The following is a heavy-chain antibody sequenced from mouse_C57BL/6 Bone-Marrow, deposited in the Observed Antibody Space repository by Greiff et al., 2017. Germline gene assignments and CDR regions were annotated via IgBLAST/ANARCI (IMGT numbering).Heavy chain of an antibody. CDR2: IYPRSGNT. Sequence: QVHVKQSGAELARPGASVKLSCKASGYTFTSYGISWVKQRTGQGLEWIGEIYPRSGNTYYNEKFKGKATLTADKSSSTAYMELRSLTSEDSAVYFCARRGPYYGSSYGYFDVWGTGTTVTVSS. CDR1: GYTFTSYG. V-gene: IGHV1-81*01. D-gene: IGHD1-1*01. J-gene: IGHJ1*03. CDR3: ARRGPYYGSSYGYFDV.